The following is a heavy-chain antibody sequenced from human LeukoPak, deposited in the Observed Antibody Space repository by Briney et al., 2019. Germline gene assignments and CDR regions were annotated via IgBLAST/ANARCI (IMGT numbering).Heavy chain of an antibody. J-gene: IGHJ4*02. D-gene: IGHD5-18*01. Sequence: GGSLRLSCAASGITFSSYSMNWVRQAPGKGLEWVSSISSSSYIYYADSVKGRFTISRDNAKNSLYLQMNSLRAEDTAVYYCARVLTGDVDTAMAIDYWGQGTLVTVSS. CDR3: ARVLTGDVDTAMAIDY. CDR1: GITFSSYS. CDR2: ISSSSYI. V-gene: IGHV3-21*01.